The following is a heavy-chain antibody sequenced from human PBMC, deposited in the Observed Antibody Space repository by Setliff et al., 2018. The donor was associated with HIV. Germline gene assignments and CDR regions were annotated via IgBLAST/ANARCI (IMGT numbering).Heavy chain of an antibody. V-gene: IGHV4-34*01. J-gene: IGHJ3*02. CDR1: GGTISGYN. D-gene: IGHD1-26*01. CDR3: ARRPRIVGVRKNAFDI. Sequence: SDTLSLTCAVYGGTISGYNWSWIRQPPGKGLEWIGEINHSGSTNYNPSLKSRVTISVDTSKNQFSLKLSSVTAADTAVYYCARRPRIVGVRKNAFDIWGQGTMVTVSS. CDR2: INHSGST.